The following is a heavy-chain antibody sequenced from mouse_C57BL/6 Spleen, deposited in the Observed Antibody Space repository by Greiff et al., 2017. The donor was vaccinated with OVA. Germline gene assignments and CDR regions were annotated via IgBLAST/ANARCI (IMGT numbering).Heavy chain of an antibody. CDR2: ISSGGSYT. J-gene: IGHJ2*01. D-gene: IGHD1-1*01. Sequence: EVQLVESGGDLVKPGGSLKLSCAASGFTFSSYGMSWVRQTPDKRLEWVATISSGGSYTYYPDSVQGRFTISRDNAKNTLYLQMSSLKSEDTAMYYCARQESGSSYDYWGQGTTLTVSS. V-gene: IGHV5-6*01. CDR1: GFTFSSYG. CDR3: ARQESGSSYDY.